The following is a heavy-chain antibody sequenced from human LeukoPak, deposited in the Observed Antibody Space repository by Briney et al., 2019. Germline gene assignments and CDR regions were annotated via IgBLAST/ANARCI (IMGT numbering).Heavy chain of an antibody. J-gene: IGHJ4*02. V-gene: IGHV1-2*02. Sequence: ASVKVSCKASGYTFTGYYLHWVRQAPGQGLEWMGWINPNSGDTGNAQKFQGRVTMTRDTSISTAYMELSRLRSDDTAVYYCARDGPSMVPEYDYWGQGILVTVSS. CDR3: ARDGPSMVPEYDY. D-gene: IGHD3-10*01. CDR2: INPNSGDT. CDR1: GYTFTGYY.